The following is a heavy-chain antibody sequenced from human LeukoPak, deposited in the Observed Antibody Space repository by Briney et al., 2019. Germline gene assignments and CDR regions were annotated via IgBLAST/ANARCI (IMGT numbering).Heavy chain of an antibody. CDR2: ISWNSGSI. V-gene: IGHV3-21*04. D-gene: IGHD7-27*01. CDR1: GFTFSSYS. CDR3: AKDPINWGPIYFDC. Sequence: GGSLRLSCAASGFTFSSYSMNWVRQAPGKGLEWVSGISWNSGSIGYADSVKGRFTISRDNAKNILYLQMNSLTAEDTAVYWCAKDPINWGPIYFDCWGQGTLVTVSS. J-gene: IGHJ4*02.